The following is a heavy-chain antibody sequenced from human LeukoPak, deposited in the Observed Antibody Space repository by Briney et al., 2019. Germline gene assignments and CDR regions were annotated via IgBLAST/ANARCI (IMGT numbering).Heavy chain of an antibody. Sequence: GASVKVSCKASGGTFSSYAISWVRQAPGQGLEWMGGIIPIFGTANYAQKFQGRVTITTDESTSTAYMELSSLRSEDTAVYYCARDRSFSGSPPIAFDIWGQGTMVTVSS. V-gene: IGHV1-69*05. CDR1: GGTFSSYA. CDR2: IIPIFGTA. J-gene: IGHJ3*02. D-gene: IGHD1-26*01. CDR3: ARDRSFSGSPPIAFDI.